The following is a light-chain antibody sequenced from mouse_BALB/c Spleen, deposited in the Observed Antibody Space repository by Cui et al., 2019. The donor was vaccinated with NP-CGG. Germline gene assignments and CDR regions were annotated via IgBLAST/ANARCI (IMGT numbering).Light chain of an antibody. CDR3: ALWYSNHWV. CDR1: TGAVTTNNY. CDR2: GTN. V-gene: IGLV1*01. J-gene: IGLJ1*01. Sequence: QPVLPQESAPTTSPGETVTLTCRSNTGAVTTNNYANWVQEKPDHLFTGLIGGTNNRAPGVPARFSGSLIGDKAALTITGAQTEDEAIYFCALWYSNHWVFGGGTKLTVL.